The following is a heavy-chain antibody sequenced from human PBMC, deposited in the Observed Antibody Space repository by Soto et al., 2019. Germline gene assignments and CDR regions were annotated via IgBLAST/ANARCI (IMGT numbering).Heavy chain of an antibody. V-gene: IGHV4-4*02. CDR3: ARSGYCSGGSCSTPTPFDY. Sequence: SETLSLTCAVSGGSISSSNWWSWVRQPPGKGLEWIGEIYHSGSTNYNPSLKSRVTISVDKSKNQFSLKLSSVTAADTAVYYCARSGYCSGGSCSTPTPFDYWGQGTRVTVSS. CDR2: IYHSGST. D-gene: IGHD2-15*01. J-gene: IGHJ4*02. CDR1: GGSISSSNW.